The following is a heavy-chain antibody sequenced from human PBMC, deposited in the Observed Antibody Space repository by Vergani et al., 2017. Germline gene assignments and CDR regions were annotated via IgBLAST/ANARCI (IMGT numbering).Heavy chain of an antibody. CDR2: ISFVGTTE. Sequence: QVQLVESGGGVVQTGTSLRLSCVVSGFALNGDAMYWVRQALGKGLEWVVVISFVGTTEYYPDLVKGRFTISRDIANNTLYRQVRILRLEDTGVYHCVRDRGLCAGGKCYTEAWDYWGQGTPVTVSS. V-gene: IGHV3-30-3*01. CDR3: VRDRGLCAGGKCYTEAWDY. D-gene: IGHD2-8*01. J-gene: IGHJ4*02. CDR1: GFALNGDA.